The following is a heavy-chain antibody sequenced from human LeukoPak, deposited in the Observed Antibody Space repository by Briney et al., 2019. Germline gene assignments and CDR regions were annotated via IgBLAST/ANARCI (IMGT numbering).Heavy chain of an antibody. CDR1: GFTFSSYS. CDR3: ARENGVVVAATGFDY. D-gene: IGHD2-15*01. J-gene: IGHJ4*02. V-gene: IGHV3-21*01. CDR2: ISSSSSYI. Sequence: GGSLRLSCAASGFTFSSYSMNWVRQAPGKGLEWVSSISSSSSYIYYADSVKGRLTISRDNAKNSLYLQMNSLRAEDTAVYYCARENGVVVAATGFDYWGQGTLVTVSS.